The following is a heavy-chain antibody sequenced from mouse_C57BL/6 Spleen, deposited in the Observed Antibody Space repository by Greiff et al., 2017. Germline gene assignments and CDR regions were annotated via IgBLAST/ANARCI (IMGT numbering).Heavy chain of an antibody. CDR2: IDPSDSNT. CDR1: GYTFTSYG. V-gene: IGHV1-69*01. D-gene: IGHD2-4*01. Sequence: QVQLQQPGAELVMPGASVKLSCKASGYTFTSYGMHWVKQRPGQGLEWIGEIDPSDSNTNYNQKFKGKSTLTVDKSSSTAYMQLSSLTAEDSAVYYCAGGDDDRGLDYWGQGTTLTVSS. CDR3: AGGDDDRGLDY. J-gene: IGHJ2*01.